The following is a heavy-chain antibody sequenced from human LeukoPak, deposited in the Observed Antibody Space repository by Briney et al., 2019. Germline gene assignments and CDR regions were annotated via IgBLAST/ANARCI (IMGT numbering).Heavy chain of an antibody. J-gene: IGHJ4*02. CDR1: GYTFTAYY. D-gene: IGHD2-15*01. CDR2: INSNSGDT. V-gene: IGHV1-2*02. Sequence: ASVKVSCKASGYTFTAYYLHWVRQAPGQGLEWMGWINSNSGDTNSAQKFQGRVTLTRDTSITTAYMEMSSLSFDDTAVYYCVRVSLSPLLPIDYWGQGTLVTVSS. CDR3: VRVSLSPLLPIDY.